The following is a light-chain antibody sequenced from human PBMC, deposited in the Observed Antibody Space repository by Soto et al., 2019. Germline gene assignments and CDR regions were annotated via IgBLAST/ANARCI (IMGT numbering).Light chain of an antibody. CDR3: LHHNSYRLT. J-gene: IGKJ4*01. CDR2: AAS. V-gene: IGKV1-5*01. CDR1: QTISSW. Sequence: DIQITQSPSTLSVSVGGRVAIACRASQTISSWLAWYQQKPGKAPKRLIYAASSLQSGVPSRFSGSGSGTEFTLTISSLQPDDFATYYCLHHNSYRLTFGGGTKVDI.